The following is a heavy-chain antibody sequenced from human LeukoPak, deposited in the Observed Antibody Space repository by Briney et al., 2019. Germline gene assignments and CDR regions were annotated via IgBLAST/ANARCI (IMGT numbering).Heavy chain of an antibody. CDR3: TRSDWFDP. Sequence: GGSLRLSCVVSGLTFSSYSMSWVRQAPGKGLVWVSRIKSDGSSTTYADSVKGRFTISRDNAKNTLYLQMNSLRDEDTAVYYCTRSDWFDPWGQGTLVTVSS. V-gene: IGHV3-74*03. CDR1: GLTFSSYS. J-gene: IGHJ5*02. CDR2: IKSDGSST.